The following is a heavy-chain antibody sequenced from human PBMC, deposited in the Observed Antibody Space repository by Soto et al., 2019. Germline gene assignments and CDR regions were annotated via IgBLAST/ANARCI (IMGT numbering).Heavy chain of an antibody. V-gene: IGHV4-61*01. CDR2: IYYSGST. Sequence: QVQLQESGPGLVKPSETLSLTCTVSGGSVSSGSYYWSWIRQPPGKGLEWIGYIYYSGSTNYNPSLKSRVTISVATSKTQFSLKLSSVTAADTAVYCCARGLLDRLLIDYWGQGTLVTVSS. CDR1: GGSVSSGSYY. J-gene: IGHJ4*02. D-gene: IGHD1-1*01. CDR3: ARGLLDRLLIDY.